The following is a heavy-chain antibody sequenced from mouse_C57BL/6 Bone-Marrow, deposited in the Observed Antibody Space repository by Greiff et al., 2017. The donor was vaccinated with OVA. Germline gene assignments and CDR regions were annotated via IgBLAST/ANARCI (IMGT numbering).Heavy chain of an antibody. Sequence: VQLQESGPGLVQPSQSLSITCTVSGFSLTSYGVHWVRQSPGQGLEWLGVICSGGSTAYYAAFISSLSISKDNSKSQVFFKMNSLQADDTAIYYCARNCWSWFAYWGQGTLVTVSA. CDR1: GFSLTSYG. CDR3: ARNCWSWFAY. J-gene: IGHJ3*01. CDR2: ICSGGST. V-gene: IGHV2-2*01.